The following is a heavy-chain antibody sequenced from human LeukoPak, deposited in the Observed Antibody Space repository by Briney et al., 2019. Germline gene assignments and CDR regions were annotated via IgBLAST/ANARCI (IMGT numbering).Heavy chain of an antibody. D-gene: IGHD2-21*02. V-gene: IGHV3-74*01. J-gene: IGHJ6*03. CDR1: GFTFNSHW. CDR3: ARDKFDIVVVTTIYYYYYMDV. CDR2: INGDGSST. Sequence: GGSLRLSCAASGFTFNSHWMHWVRQAPGKGLVWVSRINGDGSSTTYADSVRGRFTISRDDAKNTLYLEMNSLKAEDTAVYYCARDKFDIVVVTTIYYYYYMDVWGKGTTVTVSS.